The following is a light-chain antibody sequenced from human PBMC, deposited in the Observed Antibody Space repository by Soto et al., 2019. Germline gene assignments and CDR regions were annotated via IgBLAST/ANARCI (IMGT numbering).Light chain of an antibody. CDR3: QSYGGSLSGVL. Sequence: QSVLTQPPSVSGAPGQRVTIYCTGSSSNIGAGYDVHWYQHLPGTAPKLLIYGNTNRPSGVPDRFSGSKSGTSASLAITGLQAEDEADYYCQSYGGSLSGVLFGGGTKVTVL. CDR1: SSNIGAGYD. V-gene: IGLV1-40*01. CDR2: GNT. J-gene: IGLJ2*01.